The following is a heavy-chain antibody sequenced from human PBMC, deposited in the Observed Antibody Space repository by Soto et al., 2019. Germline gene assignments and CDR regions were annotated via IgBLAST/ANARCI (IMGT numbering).Heavy chain of an antibody. CDR3: AKDVGGHYCTPTSCLYFLHS. CDR1: GFSFNNYA. J-gene: IGHJ4*02. D-gene: IGHD2-2*01. V-gene: IGHV3-23*01. CDR2: ISDSGST. Sequence: EVQLLESGGGLVQPGGSLRLSCAASGFSFNNYAMDWVRQAPGQGLEWVSTISDSGSTYYADSVKGRFTISRDNSKNTLYLQMKSLRAEDTAVYFCAKDVGGHYCTPTSCLYFLHSWGRGTLVTVSS.